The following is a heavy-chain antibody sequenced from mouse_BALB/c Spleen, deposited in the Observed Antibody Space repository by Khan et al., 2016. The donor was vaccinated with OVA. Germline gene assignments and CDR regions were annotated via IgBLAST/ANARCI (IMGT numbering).Heavy chain of an antibody. CDR1: GFFFGSYS. CDR3: PRHRGYYGHNPYVDY. CDR2: ISRGGTYT. D-gene: IGHD1-1*01. Sequence: EVDLVESGGALVRLGGSWNPSCAASGFFFGSYSLSWVAQTPGKLLGGVATISRGGTYTYYPASLKGRFTISRDNAKNTLYLQMSSLKSEDTAMYYCPRHRGYYGHNPYVDYWGQGTTLTVSS. J-gene: IGHJ2*01. V-gene: IGHV5-6-4*01.